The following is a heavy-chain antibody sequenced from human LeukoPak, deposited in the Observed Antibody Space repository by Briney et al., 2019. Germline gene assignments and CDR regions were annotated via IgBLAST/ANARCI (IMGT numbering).Heavy chain of an antibody. Sequence: ASVKVSCKASGYTFTCYYMHWVRQAPGQGLEWMGLINSKSGGTNYAQKFQGRVPMTRDTSISTAYLEPSKLKSDDTDVYYCARGDGSSSWFPLDYWGQGTMVTVSS. J-gene: IGHJ4*02. CDR1: GYTFTCYY. V-gene: IGHV1-2*02. D-gene: IGHD6-13*01. CDR3: ARGDGSSSWFPLDY. CDR2: INSKSGGT.